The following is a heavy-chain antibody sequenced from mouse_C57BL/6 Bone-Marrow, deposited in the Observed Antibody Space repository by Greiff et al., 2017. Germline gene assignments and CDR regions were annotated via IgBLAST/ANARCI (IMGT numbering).Heavy chain of an antibody. V-gene: IGHV1-81*01. J-gene: IGHJ4*01. CDR1: GYTFTSYG. Sequence: QVQLQQSGAVLARPGASVKLSCKASGYTFTSYGIRWVKQRTGQGLEWIGEIYPRSGNTYYNEKFKGKATLTADKSSSTAYMELRSLPNEDSAVYFCASDGYYCLGYAMDYWGQGTPVTVSS. CDR3: ASDGYYCLGYAMDY. CDR2: IYPRSGNT. D-gene: IGHD2-3*01.